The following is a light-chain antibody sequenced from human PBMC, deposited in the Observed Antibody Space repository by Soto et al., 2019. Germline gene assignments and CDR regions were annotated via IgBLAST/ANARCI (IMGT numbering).Light chain of an antibody. CDR1: ESIDNW. CDR2: TTS. V-gene: IGKV1-27*01. CDR3: QKYNSAPPT. J-gene: IGKJ1*01. Sequence: DIQMTQSPSTLSAFVGDRVTITCRASESIDNWLAWYQQKPGKVPKLLIYTTSTLQSGVPSRFSGSGPGTDFTLTISSLQPEDVATYYCQKYNSAPPTFGQGTKVDIK.